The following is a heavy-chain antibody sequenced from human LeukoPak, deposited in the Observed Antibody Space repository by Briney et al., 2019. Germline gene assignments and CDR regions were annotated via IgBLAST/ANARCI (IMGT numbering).Heavy chain of an antibody. CDR3: ARESQPPGSYRYNSLGIDAFDI. J-gene: IGHJ3*02. D-gene: IGHD3-16*02. V-gene: IGHV4-4*07. CDR2: IYTSGST. CDR1: GGSISSYY. Sequence: SETLSLTCTVSGGSISSYYWSWIRQPAGKGLEWIGRIYTSGSTNYNPSLKSRVTMSVDTSKNQFSLKLSSVTAADTAVYYCARESQPPGSYRYNSLGIDAFDIWGQGTMVTVSS.